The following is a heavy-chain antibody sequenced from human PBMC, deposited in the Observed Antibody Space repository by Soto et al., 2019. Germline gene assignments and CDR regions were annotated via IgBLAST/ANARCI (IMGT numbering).Heavy chain of an antibody. J-gene: IGHJ6*02. CDR3: ARDRGVVGAFYYYYGMDV. CDR1: GFTFSSYA. D-gene: IGHD1-26*01. CDR2: ISDDGSNK. Sequence: QVQLVESGGGVVQPGRSLRLSCAASGFTFSSYAMHWVRQAPGKGLEWVAVISDDGSNKYYADSVKGRFTISRDNSKNTLYLQMNSLRAEDTAVYYCARDRGVVGAFYYYYGMDVWGQGTTVSVSS. V-gene: IGHV3-30-3*01.